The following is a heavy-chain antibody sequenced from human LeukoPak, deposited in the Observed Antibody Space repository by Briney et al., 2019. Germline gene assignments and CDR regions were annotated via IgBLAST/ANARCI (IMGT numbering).Heavy chain of an antibody. CDR1: GYTFSSYY. V-gene: IGHV1-46*01. CDR2: LNPGRGNT. D-gene: IGHD5-18*01. Sequence: ASVKVSCKASGYTFSSYYMHWVRQAPGQGLEWMGILNPGRGNTGYAQKFQGRVTMTRDTSTSTVYMELSSLRSEDTAVYYCARDPMDTYYFDYWGQGTLVTVSS. CDR3: ARDPMDTYYFDY. J-gene: IGHJ4*02.